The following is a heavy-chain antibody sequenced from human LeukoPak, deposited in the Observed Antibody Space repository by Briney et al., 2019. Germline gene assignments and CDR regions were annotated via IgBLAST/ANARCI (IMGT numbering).Heavy chain of an antibody. Sequence: GGSLRLSCAASGFTFSSYSMNWVRQAPGKGLEWVSYISSSSSTIYYADSVKGRFTISRENAKNSLYLQMNSLRAEDTAVYYCARREYSSSSGYYYYYMDVWGKGTTVTVSS. J-gene: IGHJ6*03. V-gene: IGHV3-48*04. D-gene: IGHD6-6*01. CDR3: ARREYSSSSGYYYYYMDV. CDR1: GFTFSSYS. CDR2: ISSSSSTI.